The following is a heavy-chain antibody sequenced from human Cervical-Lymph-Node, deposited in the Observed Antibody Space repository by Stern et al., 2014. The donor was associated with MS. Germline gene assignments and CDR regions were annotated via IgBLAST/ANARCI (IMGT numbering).Heavy chain of an antibody. Sequence: VQLEESGPGLVKPSQTLSLTCTVSGGSISSSGYYWSWIRQPADKGLEWIGRIHDSGSTYYNPSLKSRVTISMDKANNQSSLKLTSVTAADTAVYYCATTRWDLFTWNWFDPWGQGTLVTVSS. J-gene: IGHJ5*02. CDR2: IHDSGST. CDR1: GGSISSSGYY. CDR3: ATTRWDLFTWNWFDP. V-gene: IGHV4-61*02. D-gene: IGHD1-26*01.